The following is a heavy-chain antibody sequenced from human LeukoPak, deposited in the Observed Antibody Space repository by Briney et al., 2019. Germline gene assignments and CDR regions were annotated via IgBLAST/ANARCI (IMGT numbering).Heavy chain of an antibody. D-gene: IGHD5/OR15-5a*01. J-gene: IGHJ4*02. CDR2: ITGSGATT. CDR3: AKEDIVSTMGNFDY. CDR1: GFTFSSYA. V-gene: IGHV3-23*01. Sequence: QSGGSLRLSCAASGFTFSSYAMSWVRQAPGKGLERVSAITGSGATTNYADSVKGRFTISRDNSKNTLFLQMNSLRAEDTAVYYCAKEDIVSTMGNFDYWGQGTLVTVSS.